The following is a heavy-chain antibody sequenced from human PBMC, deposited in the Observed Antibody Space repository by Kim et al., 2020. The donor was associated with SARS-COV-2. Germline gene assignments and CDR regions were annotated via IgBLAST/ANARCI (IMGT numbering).Heavy chain of an antibody. CDR3: TRDRGSSY. V-gene: IGHV3-23*01. D-gene: IGHD6-6*01. J-gene: IGHJ4*02. Sequence: SGNNTYDTDSVEGRFTISRDNSKNTLYVQMNSLGAEDTAVYYCTRDRGSSYWGQGTLLSVSS. CDR2: SGNNT.